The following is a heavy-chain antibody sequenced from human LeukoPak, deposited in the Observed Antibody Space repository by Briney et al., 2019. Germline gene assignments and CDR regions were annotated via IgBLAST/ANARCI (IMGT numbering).Heavy chain of an antibody. CDR2: ISSSGTTI. J-gene: IGHJ4*02. Sequence: PGGSLGLSCAASGFTFSSYSMNWVRQAPGRGLEWVSYISSSGTTIYYADSVKGRFTISRDNAKNSLYLQMNSLRAEDTAVYYCARLYGDPYYFDYWGQGTLVTVSS. CDR1: GFTFSSYS. CDR3: ARLYGDPYYFDY. V-gene: IGHV3-48*04. D-gene: IGHD4-17*01.